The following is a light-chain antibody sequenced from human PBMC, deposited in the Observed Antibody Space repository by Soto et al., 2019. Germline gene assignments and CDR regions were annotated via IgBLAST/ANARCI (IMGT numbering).Light chain of an antibody. Sequence: EIVMTQSPATLSVSPGERATLSCRASQSVRSSFLAWYHQKPGQAPSLLIYGASTRATGIPARFSGSGSGAEFTLTISSLQSEDFAVYYCQQYNNWTPWTFGQGTKVDI. J-gene: IGKJ1*01. CDR3: QQYNNWTPWT. CDR1: QSVRSSF. CDR2: GAS. V-gene: IGKV3-15*01.